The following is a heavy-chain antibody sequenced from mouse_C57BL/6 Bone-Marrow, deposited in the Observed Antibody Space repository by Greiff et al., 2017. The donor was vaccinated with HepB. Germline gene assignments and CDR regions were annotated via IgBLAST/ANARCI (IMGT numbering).Heavy chain of an antibody. Sequence: EVQLVESGGGLVQSGRSLRLSCATSGFTFSDFYMEWVRQAPGKGLEWIAASRNKANDYTTEYSASVKGRFIVSRDTSQSILYLQMNALRAEDTAIYYCARGGFDYWGQGTTLTVSS. CDR1: GFTFSDFY. V-gene: IGHV7-1*01. CDR2: SRNKANDYTT. CDR3: ARGGFDY. J-gene: IGHJ2*01.